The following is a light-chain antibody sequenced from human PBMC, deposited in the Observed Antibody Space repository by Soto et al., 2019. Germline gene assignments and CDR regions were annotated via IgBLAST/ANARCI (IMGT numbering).Light chain of an antibody. CDR1: QSVISDY. CDR3: HQDFNLPWT. J-gene: IGKJ1*01. Sequence: VLTQSAGTLSYSPGERATLSCRASQSVISDYLGWYQQKPGQPPRLLIYGATTRATGIPVRFSGSGSGTDFTLTISSLQPEDFAGYFCHQDFNLPWTFGQGTKVDIK. V-gene: IGKV3-20*01. CDR2: GAT.